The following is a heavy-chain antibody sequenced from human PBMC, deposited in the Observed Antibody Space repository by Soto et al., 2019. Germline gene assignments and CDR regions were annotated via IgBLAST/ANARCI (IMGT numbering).Heavy chain of an antibody. J-gene: IGHJ6*02. V-gene: IGHV3-33*01. CDR2: IWDDGSNK. CDR3: ARDSAYCSSTSCYDGYYGMDV. Sequence: QVQLVESGGGVVQPGRSLRLSCAASGFTFSSYGMHWVRQAPGKGLEWVAVIWDDGSNKYYADSVKGRFTISRDNSKNTLYLQMNSLRAEDTAVYYCARDSAYCSSTSCYDGYYGMDVWGQGTTVTVSS. D-gene: IGHD2-2*01. CDR1: GFTFSSYG.